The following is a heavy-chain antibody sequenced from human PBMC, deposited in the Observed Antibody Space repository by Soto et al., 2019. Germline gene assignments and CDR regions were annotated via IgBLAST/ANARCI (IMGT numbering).Heavy chain of an antibody. Sequence: RASVKVSCKASGYTFTSYGISWVRQAPGQGLEWMGWISAYNGNTNYAQKLQGRVTMTTDTSTSTAYMELRSLRSDDTAVYYCARFYCGGDCSTYYYYYYYGMDVWGQGTTVTVS. CDR1: GYTFTSYG. V-gene: IGHV1-18*01. J-gene: IGHJ6*02. D-gene: IGHD2-21*02. CDR2: ISAYNGNT. CDR3: ARFYCGGDCSTYYYYYYYGMDV.